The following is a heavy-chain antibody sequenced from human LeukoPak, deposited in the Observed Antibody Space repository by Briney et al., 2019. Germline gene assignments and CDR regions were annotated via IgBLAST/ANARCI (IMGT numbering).Heavy chain of an antibody. Sequence: PGGSLRLSCAASGFTFSSYAMHWVRQAPGKGLEYVSAISSNGGSTYYANSVKGRFTISRDNSKNTLYLQMGSLRAEDMAVYYCARPGSPVDYWGQGTLVTVSS. V-gene: IGHV3-64*01. CDR3: ARPGSPVDY. CDR1: GFTFSSYA. J-gene: IGHJ4*02. CDR2: ISSNGGST.